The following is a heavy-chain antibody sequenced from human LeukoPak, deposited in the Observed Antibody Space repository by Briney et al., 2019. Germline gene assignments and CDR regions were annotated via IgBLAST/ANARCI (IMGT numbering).Heavy chain of an antibody. J-gene: IGHJ6*02. V-gene: IGHV3-23*01. CDR3: AKGYTNFYYGMDL. D-gene: IGHD5-18*01. CDR1: GFTFSSYS. Sequence: GGSLRLSCAASGFTFSSYSMNWVRQAPGKGLGWVSAISGSGVSTYYADSVKGRFTISRDNSKDTLYLQMNSLRAEDTAVYYCAKGYTNFYYGMDLWGQGTTVTVSS. CDR2: ISGSGVST.